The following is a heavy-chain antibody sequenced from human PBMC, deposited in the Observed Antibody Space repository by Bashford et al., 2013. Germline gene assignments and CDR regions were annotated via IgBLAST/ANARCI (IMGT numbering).Heavy chain of an antibody. D-gene: IGHD6-19*01. J-gene: IGHJ3*02. CDR1: GGSITSSDYY. V-gene: IGHV4-31*03. CDR2: IYYSGST. Sequence: SSETLSLTCTVSGGSITSSDYYWSWIRQHPGKGLEWIGYIYYSGSTLYNPSLKSRLTISADTSKNQFALKLRSVTAADTAVYYCARWARFSSGWRFDAFDIWGQGTMVTVSS. CDR3: ARWARFSSGWRFDAFDI.